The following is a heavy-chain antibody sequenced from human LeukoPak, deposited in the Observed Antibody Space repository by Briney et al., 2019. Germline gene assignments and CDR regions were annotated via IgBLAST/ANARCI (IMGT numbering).Heavy chain of an antibody. CDR3: ARGLTIVRGAIGDSWFDT. V-gene: IGHV3-66*01. CDR1: GFTVRSNY. J-gene: IGHJ5*02. D-gene: IGHD3-10*01. Sequence: GGSLRHFRSASGFTVRSNYISWVRPAPGKGLAWISVIYRGGSTYYVDPVTERSTLSRDNSKNTLYLQRNGLRAEDTAVYYSARGLTIVRGAIGDSWFDTWGQGTLVTVCS. CDR2: IYRGGST.